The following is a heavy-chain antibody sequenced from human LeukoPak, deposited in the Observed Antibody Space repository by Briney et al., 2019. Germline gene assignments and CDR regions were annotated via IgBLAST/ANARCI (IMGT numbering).Heavy chain of an antibody. Sequence: SETLSLTCAVSGYSISSGYYWGWIRQPPGKGLEWIGSMYHSGNTYYNPSLKSRVTILVDTSKNQLSLNLSSVTAADTAVYYCARVNIHYYYMDVWGKGTTVTVSS. CDR1: GYSISSGYY. V-gene: IGHV4-38-2*01. D-gene: IGHD2/OR15-2a*01. CDR3: ARVNIHYYYMDV. J-gene: IGHJ6*03. CDR2: MYHSGNT.